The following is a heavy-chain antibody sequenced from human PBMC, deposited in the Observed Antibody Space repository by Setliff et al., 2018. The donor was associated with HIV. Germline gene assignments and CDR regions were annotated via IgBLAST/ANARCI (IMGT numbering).Heavy chain of an antibody. CDR3: ARVGYHGSGRYSFDY. J-gene: IGHJ4*02. CDR2: IYHSGST. V-gene: IGHV4-38-2*01. Sequence: PSETLSLTCAVSGYSISSGCYWGWIRQPPGKGLEWIGNIYHSGSTYYNPSLKSRVTISVDTSKNRFSLKLSSVTAAETAVYYCARVGYHGSGRYSFDYWGQGTLVTVSS. CDR1: GYSISSGCY. D-gene: IGHD3-10*01.